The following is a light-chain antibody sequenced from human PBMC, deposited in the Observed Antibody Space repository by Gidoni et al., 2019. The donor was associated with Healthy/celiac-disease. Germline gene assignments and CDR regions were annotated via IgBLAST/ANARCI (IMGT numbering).Light chain of an antibody. CDR3: QHYNNWPPTWT. Sequence: EIGMTQSPATLSVSPGERATLSCRASQSVSSNLAWYQQKPGQAPRLLVDGASTSATGIPARFSGSGSGTEFTLTISSLHSEDFAVYYCQHYNNWPPTWTFGQGTKVEIK. J-gene: IGKJ1*01. CDR1: QSVSSN. V-gene: IGKV3-15*01. CDR2: GAS.